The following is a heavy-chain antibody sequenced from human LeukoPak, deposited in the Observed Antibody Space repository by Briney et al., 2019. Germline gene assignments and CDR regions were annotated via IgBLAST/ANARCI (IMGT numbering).Heavy chain of an antibody. Sequence: PGGSLRLSCAASEFTFDDYGMSWVRQAPGKGLEWVSGINWNGGSTGYADSVKGRFTISRDNAKNSLYLQMNSLRAEDTALYYCAKGQWGIAVAGPLDYWGQGTLVTVSS. J-gene: IGHJ4*02. CDR3: AKGQWGIAVAGPLDY. CDR2: INWNGGST. V-gene: IGHV3-20*04. CDR1: EFTFDDYG. D-gene: IGHD6-19*01.